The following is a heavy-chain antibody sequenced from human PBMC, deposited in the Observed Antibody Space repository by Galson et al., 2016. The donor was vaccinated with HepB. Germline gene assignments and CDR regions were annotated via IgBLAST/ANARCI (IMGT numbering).Heavy chain of an antibody. D-gene: IGHD1-1*01. CDR1: GFTFSRYA. CDR2: ISGSGTST. Sequence: SLRLSCAASGFTFSRYAMSWVRQAPGKGLEWVSAISGSGTSTYYADSVEGRLTISRDNSKNTLFLEVNSLKVEDTAVYFCAKDVEEATKDYFDLWGQGTLVTVSS. CDR3: AKDVEEATKDYFDL. J-gene: IGHJ4*02. V-gene: IGHV3-23*01.